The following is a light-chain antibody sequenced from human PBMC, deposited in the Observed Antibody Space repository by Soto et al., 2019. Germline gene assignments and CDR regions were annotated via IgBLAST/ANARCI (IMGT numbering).Light chain of an antibody. V-gene: IGLV2-14*03. CDR1: SSDVGHSNF. CDR3: NSYTTSSAVV. Sequence: QSVLTQPASVSGSPGQSITISCIGTSSDVGHSNFVSWYQQHPGKAPKLMIYGVSNRPSGVSTRFSGSKSGNTASLTISGLHAEDEADYYCNSYTTSSAVVFGGGTKLTVL. J-gene: IGLJ2*01. CDR2: GVS.